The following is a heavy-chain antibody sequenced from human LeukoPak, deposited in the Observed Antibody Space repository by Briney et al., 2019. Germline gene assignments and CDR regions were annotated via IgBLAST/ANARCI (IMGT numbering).Heavy chain of an antibody. Sequence: SETLSLTCAVYGGSFSGYYWSWIRQPPGKGLEWIGEINHSGSTNYNPSLKSRVTISVDTSKNQFSLKLSSVTAADTAVYYCARVTSVTPQYNWFDPWGQGTLVTVSS. V-gene: IGHV4-34*01. J-gene: IGHJ5*02. CDR2: INHSGST. CDR1: GGSFSGYY. D-gene: IGHD4-23*01. CDR3: ARVTSVTPQYNWFDP.